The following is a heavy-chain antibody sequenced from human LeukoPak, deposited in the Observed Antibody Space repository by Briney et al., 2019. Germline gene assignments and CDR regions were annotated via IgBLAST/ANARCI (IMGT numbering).Heavy chain of an antibody. D-gene: IGHD6-19*01. V-gene: IGHV3-7*01. CDR2: IKQDGSEK. CDR3: ARDSSSGWPVPYYYYYMDV. Sequence: PGGSLRLSCAASGFTFSSYWMSWVRQAPGKGLEWVANIKQDGSEKYYVDSVKGRFTISRDNAKNSLYLQMNSLRAEDTAVYYCARDSSSGWPVPYYYYYMDVWGKGTTVTISS. CDR1: GFTFSSYW. J-gene: IGHJ6*03.